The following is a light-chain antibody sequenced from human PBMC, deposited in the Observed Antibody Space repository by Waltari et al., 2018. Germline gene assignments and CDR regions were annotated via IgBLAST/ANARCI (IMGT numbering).Light chain of an antibody. Sequence: VVLTQTPLSSRVTVGQPASLSCRSSESLVHNNGKTYLSWLHQRPGQPPRVLFYQISNRFSGVPDRLSATGAGTEFTLTISRVEAADVGLYDCMQGTHFPRTFGQGTRVEI. CDR2: QIS. CDR1: ESLVHNNGKTY. CDR3: MQGTHFPRT. V-gene: IGKV2-24*01. J-gene: IGKJ1*01.